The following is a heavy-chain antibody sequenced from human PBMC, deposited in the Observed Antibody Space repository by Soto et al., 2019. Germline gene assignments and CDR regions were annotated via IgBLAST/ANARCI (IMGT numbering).Heavy chain of an antibody. Sequence: EVQLLESGGGLVQPGGSLKLSCAASVFTFSSYAMRWVRQAPVKGLEWVSAISGSGDSTYYADSVKGRFTISRDNSKNTVYLQMNTLRAEETAVYYCERRGSGSYYDYWGKGTLVTVSS. CDR2: ISGSGDST. V-gene: IGHV3-23*01. CDR1: VFTFSSYA. J-gene: IGHJ4*01. CDR3: ERRGSGSYYDY. D-gene: IGHD1-26*01.